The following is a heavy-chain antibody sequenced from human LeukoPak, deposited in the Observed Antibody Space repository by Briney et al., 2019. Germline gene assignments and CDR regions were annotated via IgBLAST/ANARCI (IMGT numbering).Heavy chain of an antibody. Sequence: SETLSLTCTVSGYSISSGYYWGWIRQPPGKGLEWIGSIYHSGSTYYNPSLKSRVTISVDTSKNQFSLKLSSVTAADTAVYYCARVFRPLGDTARSWFDPWGQGTLVTVSS. D-gene: IGHD5-18*01. CDR1: GYSISSGYY. J-gene: IGHJ5*02. V-gene: IGHV4-38-2*02. CDR2: IYHSGST. CDR3: ARVFRPLGDTARSWFDP.